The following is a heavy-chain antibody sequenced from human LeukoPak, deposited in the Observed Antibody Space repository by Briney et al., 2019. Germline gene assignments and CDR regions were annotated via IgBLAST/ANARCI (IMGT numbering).Heavy chain of an antibody. CDR3: AREYSSFPTRGYYYYYGVDV. CDR2: ISAYNGNT. D-gene: IGHD6-6*01. Sequence: ASVKVSCKASGYTFTSYGISWVRQAPGQGLEWMGWISAYNGNTNYAQKLQGRVTMTTDTSTSTAYMELRSLRPDDTAVYYCAREYSSFPTRGYYYYYGVDVWGQGTTVTVSS. CDR1: GYTFTSYG. J-gene: IGHJ6*02. V-gene: IGHV1-18*01.